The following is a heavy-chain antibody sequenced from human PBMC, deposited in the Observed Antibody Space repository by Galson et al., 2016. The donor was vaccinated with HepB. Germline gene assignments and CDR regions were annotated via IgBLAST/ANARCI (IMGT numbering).Heavy chain of an antibody. J-gene: IGHJ3*01. CDR3: AKDRGDYIWGTYRYTLDAFDV. D-gene: IGHD3-16*02. CDR1: GFTFNTYN. Sequence: SLRLSCAASGFTFNTYNMNWVRQTPGKGLELVSSITNSSSYIYYTDSVKGRFTISRDNAKNSLYLQMNSLRGEDTAIYYCAKDRGDYIWGTYRYTLDAFDVWGQGTMVAVSS. V-gene: IGHV3-21*01. CDR2: ITNSSSYI.